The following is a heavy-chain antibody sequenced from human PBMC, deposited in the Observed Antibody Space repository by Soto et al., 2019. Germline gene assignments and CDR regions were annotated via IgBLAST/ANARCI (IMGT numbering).Heavy chain of an antibody. CDR1: GFSFSIYS. CDR2: ISPAGSSI. J-gene: IGHJ3*02. CDR3: AKDRGGSGAFDI. D-gene: IGHD3-10*01. V-gene: IGHV3-48*01. Sequence: EGQLVEFGGGLVKPGGSLRLSCAASGFSFSIYSYNWVRQAPGKGLEWLSYISPAGSSIYYADSVKGRFTISRDSARDSVYLQINSLRAEDTAVYYCAKDRGGSGAFDIWGQGTMVTVSS.